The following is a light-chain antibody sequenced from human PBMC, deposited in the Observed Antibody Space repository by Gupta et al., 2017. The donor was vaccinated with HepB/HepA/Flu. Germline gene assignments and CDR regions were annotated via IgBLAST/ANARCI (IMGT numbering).Light chain of an antibody. Sequence: DIQTTQSPSTLSASVGDRVTISCRASQSISIWLAWYQQKPGKAPKLLIYRASSLQSGVPSRFSGSGSGTEFTLTISSLQPDDFATYYCQEYDDFSWTFGQGTNVEIK. CDR2: RAS. CDR1: QSISIW. J-gene: IGKJ1*01. V-gene: IGKV1-5*03. CDR3: QEYDDFSWT.